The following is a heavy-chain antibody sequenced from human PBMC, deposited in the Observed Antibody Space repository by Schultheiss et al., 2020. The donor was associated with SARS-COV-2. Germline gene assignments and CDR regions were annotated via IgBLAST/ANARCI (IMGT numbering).Heavy chain of an antibody. CDR3: ASEWLRSRDAFDI. V-gene: IGHV1-3*01. CDR1: GYTFTSYA. J-gene: IGHJ3*02. CDR2: INAGNGNT. Sequence: GESLKISCKASGYTFTSYAMHWVRQAPGQRLEWMGWINAGNGNTKYSQKFQGRVTITRDTSASTAYMELSSLRSEDTAVYYCASEWLRSRDAFDIWGQGTMVTVSS. D-gene: IGHD5-12*01.